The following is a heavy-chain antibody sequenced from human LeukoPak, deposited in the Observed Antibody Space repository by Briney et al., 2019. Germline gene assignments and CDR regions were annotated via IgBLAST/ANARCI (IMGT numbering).Heavy chain of an antibody. D-gene: IGHD5-12*01. CDR1: GGSISNYY. CDR2: IYTSGRT. V-gene: IGHV4-4*07. CDR3: ASLGGYDYGSSDY. Sequence: SETLSLTCTVSGGSISNYYWSWIRQPAGKGLDWIGRIYTSGRTSYNPSLKSRVTMSVDTSKNQFSLKLSSVTAADTAVYYRASLGGYDYGSSDYWGQGTLVTVSP. J-gene: IGHJ4*02.